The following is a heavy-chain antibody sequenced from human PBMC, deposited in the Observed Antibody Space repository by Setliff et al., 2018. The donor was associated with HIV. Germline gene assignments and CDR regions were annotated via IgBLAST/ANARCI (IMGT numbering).Heavy chain of an antibody. J-gene: IGHJ4*02. CDR3: SNWNTTIDADS. V-gene: IGHV4-39*07. CDR2: ITPSGAT. CDR1: GDSISRSRYY. Sequence: SETLSLTCVVSGDSISRSRYYWGWIRQPPGKGLEWIGEITPSGATNYLPSLKSRVTMSLDTSKNQFSLKLTSVTAADTALYYCSNWNTTIDADSWGQGTLVTVSS. D-gene: IGHD5-18*01.